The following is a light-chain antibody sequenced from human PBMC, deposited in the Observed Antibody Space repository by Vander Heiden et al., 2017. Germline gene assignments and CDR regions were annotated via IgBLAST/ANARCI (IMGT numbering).Light chain of an antibody. V-gene: IGKV3-20*01. J-gene: IGKJ2*01. CDR2: GAS. Sequence: EIVLTQSPGTLSLSPGERATLSCRASQSVTSNYLVWYQQKPGQAPRLLIYGASSRATGIPDRFSGSGSGTDFTLTINRLEPEDFAVYYCQQYADSPPHTFGQGTKLEIK. CDR3: QQYADSPPHT. CDR1: QSVTSNY.